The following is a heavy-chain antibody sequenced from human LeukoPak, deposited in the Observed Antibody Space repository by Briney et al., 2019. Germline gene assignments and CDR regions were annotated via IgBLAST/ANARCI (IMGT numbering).Heavy chain of an antibody. V-gene: IGHV4-34*01. J-gene: IGHJ6*02. D-gene: IGHD3-10*01. CDR1: GGSFSGYY. CDR2: INHSGST. Sequence: SETLSLTCAVYGGSFSGYYWSWIRQPPGKGLEWIGEINHSGSTNYNPSLKSRVTISVDTSKNQFSLKLSSVTAADTAVYYCARGRVGSPLLSSLSGYYYYGMDDWGQGTTVTVSS. CDR3: ARGRVGSPLLSSLSGYYYYGMDD.